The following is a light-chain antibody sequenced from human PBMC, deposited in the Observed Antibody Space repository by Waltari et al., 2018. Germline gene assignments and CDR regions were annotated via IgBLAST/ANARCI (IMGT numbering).Light chain of an antibody. J-gene: IGLJ3*02. CDR1: SSAVGGYNY. Sequence: QSALTQPASVSGSPGPSITIPCTGTSSAVGGYNYVSCYQQHPGKAPNLMIYEVSNRSSGVSNRFSGSKSGNTASLTISGLQAEDEADYYCSSYTSSSTPGWVFGGGTKLTVL. CDR3: SSYTSSSTPGWV. V-gene: IGLV2-14*01. CDR2: EVS.